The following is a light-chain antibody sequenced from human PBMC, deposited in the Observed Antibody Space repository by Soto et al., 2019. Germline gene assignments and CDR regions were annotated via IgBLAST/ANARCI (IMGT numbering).Light chain of an antibody. CDR1: SNDVGRYFL. V-gene: IGLV2-23*02. CDR3: CSYAGSSTFVA. Sequence: QSALTQPASVSGSPGQSVTISCTGTSNDVGRYFLVSWYQQHPGKAPKLIIFEDTKRPSGVSSRFSGSKSGNTASLIISGLQTEDEADYFCCSYAGSSTFVAFGGGTKVTVL. J-gene: IGLJ2*01. CDR2: EDT.